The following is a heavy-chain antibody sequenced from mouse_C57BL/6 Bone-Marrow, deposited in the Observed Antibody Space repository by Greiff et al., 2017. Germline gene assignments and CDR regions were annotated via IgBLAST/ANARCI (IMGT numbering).Heavy chain of an antibody. CDR2: IDPSDSET. J-gene: IGHJ2*01. CDR1: GYTFTSYW. Sequence: QVQLQQPGAELVRPGSSVKLSCKASGYTFTSYWMHWVKQRPIQGLEWIGNIDPSDSETHYNQKFKDKATLTVDKSSSTAYMQLSSLTSEDSAVYYCARFRYYYSSSLWGQGTTLTVSS. D-gene: IGHD1-1*01. CDR3: ARFRYYYSSSL. V-gene: IGHV1-52*01.